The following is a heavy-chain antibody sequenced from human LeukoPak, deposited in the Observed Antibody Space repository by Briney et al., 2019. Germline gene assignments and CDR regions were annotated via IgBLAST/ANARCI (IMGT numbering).Heavy chain of an antibody. J-gene: IGHJ3*02. Sequence: SETLSLTCAVYGGSFSEYYWSWIRQSPGKGLEWIAEISQSGSINYNPSLKSRVTISVDASKKQFSLKRSSVTAAYTAMYYCARVPTGRNVVAAAARMGWNGAFDIWGQGTMVTVSS. CDR2: ISQSGSI. CDR3: ARVPTGRNVVAAAARMGWNGAFDI. V-gene: IGHV4-34*01. D-gene: IGHD2-2*01. CDR1: GGSFSEYY.